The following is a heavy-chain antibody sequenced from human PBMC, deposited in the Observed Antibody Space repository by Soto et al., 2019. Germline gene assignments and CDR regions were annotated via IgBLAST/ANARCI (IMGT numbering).Heavy chain of an antibody. J-gene: IGHJ4*02. CDR2: ISYDGSNK. CDR1: GFTFSSYA. Sequence: GGSLRLSCAASGFTFSSYAMHWVRQAPGKGLEWVAVISYDGSNKYYADSVKGRFTISRDNSKNTLYLQMNSLRAEDTAVYYCAREGIRDGYKLGLDYWGQGTLVTVSS. D-gene: IGHD5-12*01. CDR3: AREGIRDGYKLGLDY. V-gene: IGHV3-30-3*01.